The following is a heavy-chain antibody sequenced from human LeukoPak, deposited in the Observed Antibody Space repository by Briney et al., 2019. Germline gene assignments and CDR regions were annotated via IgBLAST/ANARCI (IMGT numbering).Heavy chain of an antibody. CDR2: IYHSGST. CDR1: GYSISNGYY. V-gene: IGHV4-38-2*02. D-gene: IGHD2-2*01. CDR3: ARGVVPGH. J-gene: IGHJ4*02. Sequence: PSETLSLTFTVSGYSISNGYYWGWIRQPPGKGLEWIGYIYHSGSTYYNPSLKSRVTISVDRSKNQFSLKLSSVTAADTAVYYCARGVVPGHWGQGTLVTVSS.